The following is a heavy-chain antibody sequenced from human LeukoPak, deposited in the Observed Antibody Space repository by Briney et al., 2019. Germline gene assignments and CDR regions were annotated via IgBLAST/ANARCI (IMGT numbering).Heavy chain of an antibody. D-gene: IGHD3-22*01. V-gene: IGHV4-39*01. CDR3: ARRGYYYDSSGYYP. CDR2: IYYSGST. CDR1: GGSISSSSYY. J-gene: IGHJ5*02. Sequence: SETLSLTCTVSGGSISSSSYYWGWIRQPPGKGLEWIGSIYYSGSTYYNPSLKSRVTISVDTPKNQFSLKLSSVTAADTAVYYCARRGYYYDSSGYYPWGQGTLVTVSS.